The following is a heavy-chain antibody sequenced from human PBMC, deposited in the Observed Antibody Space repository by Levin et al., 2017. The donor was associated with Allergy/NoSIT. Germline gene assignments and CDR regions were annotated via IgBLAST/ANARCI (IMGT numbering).Heavy chain of an antibody. CDR2: IYYSGTT. V-gene: IGHV4-59*01. CDR3: ARYYCNGGTCYHFDY. CDR1: GASISGYY. J-gene: IGHJ4*02. Sequence: SQTLSLTCTVSGASISGYYWSWLRQPPGRGLEWVGYIYYSGTTDCNPSLKSRVTISVDTSKNQFSLKLSSVTAADTAVYYCARYYCNGGTCYHFDYWGQGTLVTVSS. D-gene: IGHD2-15*01.